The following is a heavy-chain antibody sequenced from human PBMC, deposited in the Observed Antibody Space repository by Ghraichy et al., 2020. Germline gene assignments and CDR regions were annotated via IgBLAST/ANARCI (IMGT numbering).Heavy chain of an antibody. CDR1: GFIFRNYA. D-gene: IGHD6-19*01. J-gene: IGHJ4*02. V-gene: IGHV3-23*01. CDR3: AKANVHSTGWWVDYFDF. Sequence: GESLNISCAVSGFIFRNYAMNWVRQAPGKGLEWVSSISGSGTNTYYADSVKGRFTVSRDNSKNTLYLQMDSLRVEDTAVYYCAKANVHSTGWWVDYFDFWGQGTLVTVSS. CDR2: ISGSGTNT.